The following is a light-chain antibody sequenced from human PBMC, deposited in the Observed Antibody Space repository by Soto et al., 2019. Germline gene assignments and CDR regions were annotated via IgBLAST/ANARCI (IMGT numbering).Light chain of an antibody. CDR2: WAS. CDR3: QQYYSTPS. J-gene: IGKJ4*01. CDR1: XSVLYTSNHKND. Sequence: DIVMTQSPDSLAVSLGERATINXXSRXSVLYTSNHKNDLAWYQQKPRQPPXXLIYWASTRESVVPGRFSGSGSGADFTLTISSLRAEDVAVYYCQQYYSTPSFGGGTKVEIK. V-gene: IGKV4-1*01.